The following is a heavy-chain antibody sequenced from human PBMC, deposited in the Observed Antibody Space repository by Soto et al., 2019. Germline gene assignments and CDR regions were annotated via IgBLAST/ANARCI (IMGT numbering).Heavy chain of an antibody. J-gene: IGHJ4*02. V-gene: IGHV1-8*01. CDR1: GYTFTSYD. D-gene: IGHD2-15*01. Sequence: ASVKVSCKASGYTFTSYDINWVRQATGQGLEWMGWMNPNSGNTGYAQKFQGRVTMTRNTSISTAYMELSSLRSEDTAVYYCARVYVDIVVVVAALDYWGQGTLVTVSS. CDR2: MNPNSGNT. CDR3: ARVYVDIVVVVAALDY.